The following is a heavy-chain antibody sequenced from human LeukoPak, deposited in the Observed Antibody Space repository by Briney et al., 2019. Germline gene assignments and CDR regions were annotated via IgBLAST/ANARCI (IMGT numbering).Heavy chain of an antibody. CDR3: AKPETWELLDAFDI. CDR2: IEQDGSEK. CDR1: VFTSSTYS. Sequence: PGGSLRLSCAASVFTSSTYSMNWVRQAPGKGLEWVANIEQDGSEKYYVDSVKGRFTISRDNAKNSLYLQMNSLRAEDTAVYYCAKPETWELLDAFDIWGQGTMVTVSS. J-gene: IGHJ3*02. V-gene: IGHV3-7*01. D-gene: IGHD2-15*01.